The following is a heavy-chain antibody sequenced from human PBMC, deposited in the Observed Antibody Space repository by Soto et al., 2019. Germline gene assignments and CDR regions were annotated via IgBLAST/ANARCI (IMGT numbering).Heavy chain of an antibody. CDR2: TYYRSKWYN. CDR1: GDSVSSNSAA. D-gene: IGHD6-13*01. Sequence: SQTLSLTCAISGDSVSSNSAAWNWIRQSPSRGLEWLGRTYYRSKWYNDYAVSVKSRITINPDTSKNQFSLQLNSVTPEDTAVYYCARGLARKGSSTSYNWFDPWGQGTLVTVSS. J-gene: IGHJ5*02. CDR3: ARGLARKGSSTSYNWFDP. V-gene: IGHV6-1*01.